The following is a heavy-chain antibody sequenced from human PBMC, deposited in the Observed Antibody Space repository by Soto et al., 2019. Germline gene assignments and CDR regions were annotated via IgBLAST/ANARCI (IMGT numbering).Heavy chain of an antibody. D-gene: IGHD3-10*01. Sequence: QVQLQESGPGLVKPSGTLSLTCAVSGGSINSSNWWTWVRQPPGQGLEWIGEIYHSGRTNYNPSLKSRVTISIVTSKNQFSLKPASVTAADTAVYYCAGYYGSGSYYLDWFDPWGQGTLVTVSS. CDR3: AGYYGSGSYYLDWFDP. CDR2: IYHSGRT. J-gene: IGHJ5*02. CDR1: GGSINSSNW. V-gene: IGHV4-4*02.